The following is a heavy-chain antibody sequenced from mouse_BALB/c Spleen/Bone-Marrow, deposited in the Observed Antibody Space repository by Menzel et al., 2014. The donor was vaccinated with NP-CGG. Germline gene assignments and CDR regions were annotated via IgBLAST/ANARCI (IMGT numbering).Heavy chain of an antibody. J-gene: IGHJ3*01. CDR2: ILPGSDST. CDR1: GYTFSSYW. V-gene: IGHV1-9*01. Sequence: VQLQQSGAELMKPGASVKISCKATGYTFSSYWIEWVKQRPGHGLEWIGEILPGSDSTNYNENFKGKATFTADTSSNTAYMQLNSLTSEDSAVYFCARDRSDYLALFAYWGQGTLVTVSA. CDR3: ARDRSDYLALFAY. D-gene: IGHD3-2*01.